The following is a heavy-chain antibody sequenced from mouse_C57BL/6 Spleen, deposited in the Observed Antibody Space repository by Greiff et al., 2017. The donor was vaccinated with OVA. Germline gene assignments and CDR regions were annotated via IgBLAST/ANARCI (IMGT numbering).Heavy chain of an antibody. CDR3: ARIYYGNYDAMDY. D-gene: IGHD2-1*01. CDR1: GFSLTSYA. Sequence: QVQLQQSGPGLVAPSQSLSITCTVSGFSLTSYAISWVRQPPGKGLEWLGVIWTGGGTNYNSALKSRLSISKDNSKSQVFLKMNSLQTDDTARYYCARIYYGNYDAMDYWGQGTSVTVSS. J-gene: IGHJ4*01. V-gene: IGHV2-9-1*01. CDR2: IWTGGGT.